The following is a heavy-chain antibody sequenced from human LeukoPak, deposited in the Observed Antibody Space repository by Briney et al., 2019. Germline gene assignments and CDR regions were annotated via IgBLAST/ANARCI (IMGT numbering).Heavy chain of an antibody. CDR2: ISYDGSNK. D-gene: IGHD2-8*01. CDR3: ASQIGLMVYANTDY. V-gene: IGHV3-30*04. Sequence: PGGSLRLSCAASGFTFSSYAMHWVRQAPGKGLEWVAVISYDGSNKYYADSVKGRFTISRDNSKNTLYLQMNSLRAEDTAVYYCASQIGLMVYANTDYWGQGTLVTVSS. CDR1: GFTFSSYA. J-gene: IGHJ4*02.